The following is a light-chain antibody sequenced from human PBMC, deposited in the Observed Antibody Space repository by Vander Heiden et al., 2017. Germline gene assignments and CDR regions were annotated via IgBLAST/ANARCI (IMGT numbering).Light chain of an antibody. CDR2: DAS. CDR3: QRYDNLPYT. CDR1: QDISNY. J-gene: IGKJ2*01. V-gene: IGKV1-33*01. Sequence: DIQMTQSPSSLSASVGDKVTITCPASQDISNYLNWYQQKPGRAPKLLIYDASNVETGVPSRFSGSGSGTDFTFTISSLQPEDIATYYCQRYDNLPYTFGQGTKLEIK.